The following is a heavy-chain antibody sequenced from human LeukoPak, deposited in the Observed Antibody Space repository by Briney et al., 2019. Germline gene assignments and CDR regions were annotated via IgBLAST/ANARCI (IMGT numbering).Heavy chain of an antibody. CDR3: ARELAVAGKGGYDY. CDR1: GGSVSSGSYY. V-gene: IGHV4-61*01. CDR2: IYYSGST. D-gene: IGHD6-19*01. J-gene: IGHJ4*02. Sequence: SETLSLTCTVSGGSVSSGSYYWSWLRQTPGTGLEWIGYIYYSGSTNYNPSLKSRVTISVDTSKHQFSLKLSSVTAADTAVYYCARELAVAGKGGYDYWGQGTLVTVSS.